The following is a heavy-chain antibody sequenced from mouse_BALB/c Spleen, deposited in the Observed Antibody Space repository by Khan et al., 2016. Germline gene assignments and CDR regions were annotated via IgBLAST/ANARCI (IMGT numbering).Heavy chain of an antibody. CDR3: SKALYLFAY. CDR1: EFTFSNYW. Sequence: EVQLQESGGGLVQPGGSMKLSCVASEFTFSNYWMNWVRQSPEKGLEWVAEIRLKSNNYATHYAESVEGRFTISRDDSKSSVYLQMNNLRAEDTGIYYCSKALYLFAYWGQGTLVTVSA. D-gene: IGHD1-1*01. CDR2: IRLKSNNYAT. V-gene: IGHV6-6*02. J-gene: IGHJ3*01.